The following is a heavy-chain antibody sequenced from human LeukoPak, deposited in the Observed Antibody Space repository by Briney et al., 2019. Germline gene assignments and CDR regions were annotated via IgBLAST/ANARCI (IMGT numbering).Heavy chain of an antibody. CDR1: GYTFTSYA. D-gene: IGHD2-8*01. J-gene: IGHJ3*02. V-gene: IGHV7-4-1*02. CDR2: INTNTGNP. CDR3: ARAVLMVYAIAGDHDAFDI. Sequence: GASVNVSCKASGYTFTSYAMNWVRQAPGQGLEWMGWINTNTGNPTYAQGFTGRFVFSLDTSVSTAYLQISSLKAEDTAVYYCARAVLMVYAIAGDHDAFDIWGQGTMITVSS.